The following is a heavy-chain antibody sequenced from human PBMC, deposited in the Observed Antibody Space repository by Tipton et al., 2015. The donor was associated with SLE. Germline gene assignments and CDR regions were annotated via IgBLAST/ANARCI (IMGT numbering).Heavy chain of an antibody. J-gene: IGHJ5*02. D-gene: IGHD6-13*01. CDR3: ARAQRLVRWFDP. Sequence: LRLSCAVYGGSFSGYYWSWIRQSPGKGLEWIGEINHSGSTNYNPSLKSRVTISVDTSKKQFSLKVSSVTAADTAVYYCARAQRLVRWFDPWGQGTRVTVSS. CDR2: INHSGST. V-gene: IGHV4-34*01. CDR1: GGSFSGYY.